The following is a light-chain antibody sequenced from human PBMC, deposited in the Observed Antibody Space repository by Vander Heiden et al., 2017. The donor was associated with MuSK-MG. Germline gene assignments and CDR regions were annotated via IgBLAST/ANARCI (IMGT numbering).Light chain of an antibody. Sequence: DIQMTQSPSSLSASVGDRVTITCQASQDISNYLNWYQQKPGKAPKLLIYDASNLETGVPSRFSGSGSGTDFTFTISSLQPEDIATYYCQQYDNLPWTFGQGTKVXIK. V-gene: IGKV1-33*01. CDR3: QQYDNLPWT. J-gene: IGKJ1*01. CDR1: QDISNY. CDR2: DAS.